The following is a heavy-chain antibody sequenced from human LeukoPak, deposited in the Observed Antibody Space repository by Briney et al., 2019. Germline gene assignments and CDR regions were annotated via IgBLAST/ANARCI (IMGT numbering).Heavy chain of an antibody. Sequence: SETLSLTCAVSGGSISSSNWWSWVRQPPGKGLEWIGEIYHSGSTNYNPSLKSRLTISVDKSKNQFSLKLSSVTAADTAVYYRASGSSGLFDYWGQGTLVTVSS. V-gene: IGHV4-4*02. CDR2: IYHSGST. CDR3: ASGSSGLFDY. CDR1: GGSISSSNW. D-gene: IGHD3-22*01. J-gene: IGHJ4*02.